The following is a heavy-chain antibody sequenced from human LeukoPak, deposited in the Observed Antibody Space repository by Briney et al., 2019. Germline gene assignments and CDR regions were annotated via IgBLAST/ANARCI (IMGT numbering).Heavy chain of an antibody. J-gene: IGHJ5*02. CDR1: GYTFTNYA. CDR3: ASSRSRNLGWFDP. CDR2: INAGNGNT. V-gene: IGHV1-3*01. Sequence: GASVKVSCKASGYTFTNYAMHWVRQAPGQRLEWMGWINAGNGNTKYSQKFQGRVTITRDTSASTAYMELSGLRSEDTAVYYCASSRSRNLGWFDPWGQGTLVTVSS.